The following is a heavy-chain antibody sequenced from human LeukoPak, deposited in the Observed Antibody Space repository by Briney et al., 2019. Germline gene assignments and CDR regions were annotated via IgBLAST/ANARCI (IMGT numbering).Heavy chain of an antibody. V-gene: IGHV3-23*01. D-gene: IGHD6-19*01. Sequence: GGSLRLSCAASGFNFSLYGMSWVRQAPGKGLEWVSGIFGSGGSTHYADSVKGRFTISRDNSKNTVYLQMNSLRAEDTAVYYCAKTTTGYSSGRFPGWPVDYWGQGTLVAV. CDR3: AKTTTGYSSGRFPGWPVDY. CDR2: IFGSGGST. CDR1: GFNFSLYG. J-gene: IGHJ4*02.